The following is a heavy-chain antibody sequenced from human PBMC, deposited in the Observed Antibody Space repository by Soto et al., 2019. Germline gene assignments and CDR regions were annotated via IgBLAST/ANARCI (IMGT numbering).Heavy chain of an antibody. V-gene: IGHV1-8*01. D-gene: IGHD3-10*01. J-gene: IGHJ6*03. CDR3: ARGHMVRGVIIITPYYYYYMDV. CDR1: GYTFTSYD. Sequence: ASVKVSCKASGYTFTSYDINWVRQATGRGLEWMGWMNPNSGNTGYAQKFQGRVTMTRNTSISTAYMELSSLRSEDTAVYYCARGHMVRGVIIITPYYYYYMDVWGKGTTVTVSS. CDR2: MNPNSGNT.